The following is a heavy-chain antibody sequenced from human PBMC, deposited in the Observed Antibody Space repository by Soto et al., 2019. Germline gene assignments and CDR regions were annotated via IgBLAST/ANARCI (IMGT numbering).Heavy chain of an antibody. J-gene: IGHJ3*02. Sequence: PVKVSCKPSGGTFNNYILNWVRRPPGQGLEWMGQSIPILRSPNYAQKFQGRVTITADESTSTASIELSSVRSEDTAIYYCARALGHCITTVCYREFAFEIWG. V-gene: IGHV1-69*08. CDR2: SIPILRSP. D-gene: IGHD2-2*01. CDR3: ARALGHCITTVCYREFAFEI. CDR1: GGTFNNYI.